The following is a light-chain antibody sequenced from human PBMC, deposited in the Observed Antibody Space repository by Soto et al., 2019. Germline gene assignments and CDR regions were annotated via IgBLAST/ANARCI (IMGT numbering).Light chain of an antibody. Sequence: AIQLTQSPSSLSASVGDRVTITCRASQGISSALAWYQQKPGKAPKLLIYDASSLESGVPSRFSGSGSGTDFTLTNSSLQPEDFATYYCQQFNNYRITFGQGTRLEIK. CDR1: QGISSA. J-gene: IGKJ5*01. V-gene: IGKV1D-13*01. CDR3: QQFNNYRIT. CDR2: DAS.